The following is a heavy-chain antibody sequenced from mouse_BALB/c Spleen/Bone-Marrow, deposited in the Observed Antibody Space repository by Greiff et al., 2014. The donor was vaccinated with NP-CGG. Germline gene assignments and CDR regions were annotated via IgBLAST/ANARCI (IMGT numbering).Heavy chain of an antibody. V-gene: IGHV1-14*01. CDR1: GYTFTSYV. Sequence: QLVESGPELVKPGASVKMSCKASGYTFTSYVMHWVKQKPGQGLEWIGYINPYNDGTKYNEKFKGKATLTSDKSSSTAYRELSSLTSEDSAVYYCARDGNPYWYFDVWGAGTTVTVSS. J-gene: IGHJ1*01. D-gene: IGHD2-1*01. CDR2: INPYNDGT. CDR3: ARDGNPYWYFDV.